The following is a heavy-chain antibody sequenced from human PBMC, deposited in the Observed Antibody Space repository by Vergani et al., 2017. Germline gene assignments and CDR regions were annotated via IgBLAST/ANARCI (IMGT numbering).Heavy chain of an antibody. CDR3: ARGRTIFGVTYFDY. D-gene: IGHD3-3*01. Sequence: QVQLQESGPGLVKPSETLSLTCTVSGYSISSGYYWGWIRQPPGKGLEWIGSIYHSGSTYYNPSLKSRVTISVDTSKNQFSLKLSSVTAADTAVYYCARGRTIFGVTYFDYWGQGTLVTVSS. J-gene: IGHJ4*02. CDR1: GYSISSGYY. V-gene: IGHV4-38-2*02. CDR2: IYHSGST.